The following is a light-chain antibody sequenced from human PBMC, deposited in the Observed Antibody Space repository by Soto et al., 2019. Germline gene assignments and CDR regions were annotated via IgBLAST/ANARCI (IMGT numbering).Light chain of an antibody. CDR3: GTWDSSLSAVV. CDR2: DSN. Sequence: QSVLTQPPSVSAAPGQKVTISRSGSSSNIGNNYVSWYQQLPGTAPKLLIYDSNKRPSGIPDRFSGSKSGTSATLGITGLQTGDEADYYCGTWDSSLSAVVFGGGTKLTVL. J-gene: IGLJ2*01. V-gene: IGLV1-51*01. CDR1: SSNIGNNY.